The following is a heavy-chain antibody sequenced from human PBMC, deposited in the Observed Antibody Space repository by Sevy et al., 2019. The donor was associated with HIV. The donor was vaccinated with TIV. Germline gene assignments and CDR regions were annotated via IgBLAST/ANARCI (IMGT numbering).Heavy chain of an antibody. CDR2: ISGSGGST. CDR3: VKGSIFGVVIAWLDP. D-gene: IGHD3-3*01. Sequence: GGYLRLSCAASGFTFSSYAMSWVRQAPGKGLEWVSVISGSGGSTSYADSVKGRFTIPRDNSKNTLYLQMNSLRADDTAVYYCVKGSIFGVVIAWLDPWGQGTLVTVSS. J-gene: IGHJ5*02. V-gene: IGHV3-23*01. CDR1: GFTFSSYA.